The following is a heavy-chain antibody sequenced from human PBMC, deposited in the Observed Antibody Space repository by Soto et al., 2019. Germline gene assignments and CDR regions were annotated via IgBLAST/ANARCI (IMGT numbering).Heavy chain of an antibody. V-gene: IGHV4-59*01. Sequence: PSETLSLTCTVSGGSISSYYWSWIRQPPGKGLEWIGYIYYSGSTYYNPSLKSRVTISVDTSKNQFSLKLSSVTAADTAVYYCARGMGWGSSWYSYGMDVWGKGTTVPVAS. CDR3: ARGMGWGSSWYSYGMDV. J-gene: IGHJ6*04. CDR2: IYYSGST. D-gene: IGHD6-13*01. CDR1: GGSISSYY.